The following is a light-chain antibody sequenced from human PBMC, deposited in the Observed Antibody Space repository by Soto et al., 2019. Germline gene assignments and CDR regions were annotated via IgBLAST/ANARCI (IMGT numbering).Light chain of an antibody. V-gene: IGKV3-15*01. CDR1: QGVRSH. Sequence: LVMTQSPATLSVSPGDGVTLSWRASQGVRSHLAWYQQKPGQPPRILIYAASTRATGIQARFSGSGFGTDFTLTISSLQSEDFAVYYCKQYKNWPLFGQGTRLEIK. J-gene: IGKJ5*01. CDR2: AAS. CDR3: KQYKNWPL.